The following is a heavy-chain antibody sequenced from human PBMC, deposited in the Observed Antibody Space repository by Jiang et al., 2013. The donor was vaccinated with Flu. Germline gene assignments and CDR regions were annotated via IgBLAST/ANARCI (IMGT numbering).Heavy chain of an antibody. CDR2: IDWDDDK. CDR3: ARIDYGGNSVGLGFDY. V-gene: IGHV2-70*01. D-gene: IGHD4-23*01. CDR1: GFSLSTSGMC. J-gene: IGHJ4*02. Sequence: VKPTQTLTLTCTFSGFSLSTSGMCVSWIRQPPGKALEWLALIDWDDDKYYSTSLKTRLTISKDTSKNQVVLIMTNMDPVDTATYYCARIDYGGNSVGLGFDYWGQGTLVTVSS.